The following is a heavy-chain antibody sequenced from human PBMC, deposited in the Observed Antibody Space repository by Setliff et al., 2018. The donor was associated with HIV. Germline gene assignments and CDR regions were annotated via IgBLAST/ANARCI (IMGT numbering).Heavy chain of an antibody. Sequence: SETLSLTCAVSSGSISSSNWWSWVRQPPGKGLEWIGEISHSGTTNYNPSLKSRVTISVDKSKNQFSLKLTSVTAADTAVYYCARAPDWVALDIWGQGTMVTVSS. CDR3: ARAPDWVALDI. J-gene: IGHJ3*02. CDR2: ISHSGTT. D-gene: IGHD3-9*01. V-gene: IGHV4-4*02. CDR1: SGSISSSNW.